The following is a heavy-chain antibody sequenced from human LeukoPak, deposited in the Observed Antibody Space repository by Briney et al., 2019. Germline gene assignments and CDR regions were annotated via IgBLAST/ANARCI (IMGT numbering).Heavy chain of an antibody. V-gene: IGHV3-21*01. Sequence: PGGSLRLSCAPSGFTFSSNSMNWVRQAPGKGLEWVSSITRTSSDLYYADSVKGRFTISRDNAKNSLFLQMNSLRAEDTAVYYCAELGITMIGGVWGKGTTVTISS. CDR1: GFTFSSNS. J-gene: IGHJ6*04. CDR3: AELGITMIGGV. D-gene: IGHD3-10*02. CDR2: ITRTSSDL.